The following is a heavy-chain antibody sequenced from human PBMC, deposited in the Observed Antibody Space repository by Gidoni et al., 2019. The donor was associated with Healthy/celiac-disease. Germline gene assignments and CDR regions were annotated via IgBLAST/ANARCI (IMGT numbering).Heavy chain of an antibody. J-gene: IGHJ4*02. CDR3: ARDRITYGDYVGDFDY. CDR2: ISAYNGNT. Sequence: QVQLVQSGAEVKKPGASEKVSCQASGYTFTSYGISWVRQAPGQGLEWMGWISAYNGNTNYAQKLQGRVTMTTDTSTSTAYMELRSLRSDDTAVYYCARDRITYGDYVGDFDYWGQGTLVTVSS. CDR1: GYTFTSYG. V-gene: IGHV1-18*01. D-gene: IGHD4-17*01.